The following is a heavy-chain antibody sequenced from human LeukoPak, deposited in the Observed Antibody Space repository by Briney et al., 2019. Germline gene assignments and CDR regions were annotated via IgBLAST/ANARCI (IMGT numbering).Heavy chain of an antibody. D-gene: IGHD5-24*01. Sequence: PGGSLRLSCAASGFTFSGSSMHWVRPASGKGLEWVGRIRSKANNYATAYAASVKGRFTISRDDSKNTVYLQMNSLKTEDTAIYYCTPWQSDAFDFWGQGTMVTVSS. V-gene: IGHV3-73*01. CDR3: TPWQSDAFDF. J-gene: IGHJ3*01. CDR1: GFTFSGSS. CDR2: IRSKANNYAT.